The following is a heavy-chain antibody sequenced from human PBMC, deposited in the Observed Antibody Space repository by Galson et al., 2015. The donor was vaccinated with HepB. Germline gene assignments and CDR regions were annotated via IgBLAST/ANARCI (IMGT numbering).Heavy chain of an antibody. V-gene: IGHV3-23*01. CDR3: AYHTGYYYDSSLPRD. D-gene: IGHD3-22*01. J-gene: IGHJ4*02. CDR2: ISGSGGST. CDR1: GFTFSSYA. Sequence: LRLSCAASGFTFSSYAMSWVRQAPGKGLEWVSAISGSGGSTYYADSVKGRFTISRDNSKNTLYLQMNSLRAEDTAVYYCAYHTGYYYDSSLPRDWGQGTLVTVSS.